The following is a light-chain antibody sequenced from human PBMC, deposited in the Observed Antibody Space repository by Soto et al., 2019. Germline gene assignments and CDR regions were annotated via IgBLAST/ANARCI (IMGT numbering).Light chain of an antibody. CDR3: QQYEDLPLS. CDR2: DAS. CDR1: QDISNY. Sequence: DSQMTQSPASLSASVGDRVTITCQASQDISNYLNWYQQKPGKAPMLLIYDASNLETGVPSRFSGSGSGTDFTFTISSLQTEDLATYYCQQYEDLPLSFGPGTKVDIK. V-gene: IGKV1-33*01. J-gene: IGKJ3*01.